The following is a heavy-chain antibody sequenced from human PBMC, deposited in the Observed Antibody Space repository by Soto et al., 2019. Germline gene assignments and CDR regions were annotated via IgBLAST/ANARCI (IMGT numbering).Heavy chain of an antibody. V-gene: IGHV4-59*01. CDR3: ARETTVTTNSGRYFDY. J-gene: IGHJ4*02. CDR1: GGSISSYY. D-gene: IGHD4-17*01. Sequence: SETLSLTCTVSGGSISSYYWSWIRQPPGKGLEWIGYIYYSGSTNYNPSLKSRVTISVDTSKNQFSLKLSSVTAADTAVYYCARETTVTTNSGRYFDYWGQRTLVTVSS. CDR2: IYYSGST.